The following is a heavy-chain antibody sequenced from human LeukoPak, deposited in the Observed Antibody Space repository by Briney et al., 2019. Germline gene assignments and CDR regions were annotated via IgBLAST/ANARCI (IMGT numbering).Heavy chain of an antibody. D-gene: IGHD3-22*01. V-gene: IGHV1-2*06. CDR2: INPNSGGT. CDR3: ARDITWVRVITTTIIVTTPPLDY. CDR1: GYTFTDYY. Sequence: ASVKVSCKASGYTFTDYYMHWVRQAPGQGLEWMGRINPNSGGTNYAQKFQGRVTMTRDTSIRTAYMELSRLRSDDTAVYYCARDITWVRVITTTIIVTTPPLDYWGQGTLVTDSS. J-gene: IGHJ4*02.